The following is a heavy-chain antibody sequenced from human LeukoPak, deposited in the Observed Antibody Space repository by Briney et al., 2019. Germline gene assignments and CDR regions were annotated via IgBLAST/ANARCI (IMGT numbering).Heavy chain of an antibody. CDR1: GYTFTNYA. D-gene: IGHD2-8*01. Sequence: ASVKVSCKASGYTFTNYAMNWVRQAPGQGLEWMGWINTNTGNPTYAQGFTGRFVFSLDASVSTAYLQIRRLKAEDTAVYYCARVPFVVMGDTGNWFDPWGQGTMVTVSS. V-gene: IGHV7-4-1*01. J-gene: IGHJ5*02. CDR3: ARVPFVVMGDTGNWFDP. CDR2: INTNTGNP.